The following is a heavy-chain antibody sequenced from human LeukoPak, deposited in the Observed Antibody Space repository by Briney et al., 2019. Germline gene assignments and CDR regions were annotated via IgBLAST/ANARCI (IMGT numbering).Heavy chain of an antibody. J-gene: IGHJ4*02. V-gene: IGHV4-39*01. D-gene: IGHD1-26*01. CDR3: ARPGELVGATKGSFDY. CDR1: GGSISSSGYY. Sequence: PSETLSLTCTVSGGSISSSGYYWGWIRQPPGKGLEWIGNMYYGGSTYYNPSLKSRVAISVDTSKNQFSLKLSSVTAADTAVYYCARPGELVGATKGSFDYWGQGTLVTVSS. CDR2: MYYGGST.